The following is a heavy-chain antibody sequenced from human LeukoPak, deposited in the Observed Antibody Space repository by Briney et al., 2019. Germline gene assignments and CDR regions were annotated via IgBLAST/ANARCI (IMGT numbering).Heavy chain of an antibody. V-gene: IGHV4-34*01. CDR3: ASGGRRTPYYFDY. Sequence: PSETLSLTCAVYGGSFSGYYWSWIRQPPGKGLEWIGEINHSGSTNYNPSLKSRVTISVDTSKNQFSLKLSSVTAADTAVYYCASGGRRTPYYFDYWGQGTLDTVSS. J-gene: IGHJ4*02. CDR2: INHSGST. D-gene: IGHD1-14*01. CDR1: GGSFSGYY.